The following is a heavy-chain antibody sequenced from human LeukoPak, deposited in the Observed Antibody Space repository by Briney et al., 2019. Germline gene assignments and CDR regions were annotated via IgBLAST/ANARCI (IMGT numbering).Heavy chain of an antibody. Sequence: PSETLSLTCAVYGGSFSGYYWSWIRQPPGKGLEWIGEINHSGSTNYNPSLKSRVTISVDTSKNQFSLKLSSVTAADTAVYYCARCLPLYYYGSGSYYKPFFDYWGQGTLVTVSS. CDR1: GGSFSGYY. J-gene: IGHJ4*02. CDR2: INHSGST. CDR3: ARCLPLYYYGSGSYYKPFFDY. V-gene: IGHV4-34*01. D-gene: IGHD3-10*01.